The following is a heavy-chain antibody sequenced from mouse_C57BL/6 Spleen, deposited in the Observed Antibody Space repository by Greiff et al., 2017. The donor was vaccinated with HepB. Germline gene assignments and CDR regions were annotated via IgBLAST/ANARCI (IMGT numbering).Heavy chain of an antibody. D-gene: IGHD3-3*01. Sequence: EVKVVESGGGLVKPGGSLKLSCAASGFTFSSYAMSWVRQTPEKRLEWVATISDGGSYTYYPDNVKGRFTISRDNAKNNLYLQMSHLKSEDTAMYYCARGGGRGDDYWGQGTTLTVSS. J-gene: IGHJ2*01. CDR1: GFTFSSYA. CDR2: ISDGGSYT. CDR3: ARGGGRGDDY. V-gene: IGHV5-4*03.